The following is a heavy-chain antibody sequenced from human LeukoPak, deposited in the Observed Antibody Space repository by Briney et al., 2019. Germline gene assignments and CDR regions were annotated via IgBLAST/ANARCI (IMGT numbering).Heavy chain of an antibody. D-gene: IGHD2-21*01. CDR2: LNTDGSNT. V-gene: IGHV3-74*01. Sequence: PGGSLRLSCVGSGFTFSSSWIHWVRQIPGKGLVWVSRLNTDGSNTAYADSVEGRFTMSSDNAKNTVYLQMNSLRVEDTAVYYCARGPIAPDYWGQGTLVIVSS. CDR3: ARGPIAPDY. J-gene: IGHJ4*02. CDR1: GFTFSSSW.